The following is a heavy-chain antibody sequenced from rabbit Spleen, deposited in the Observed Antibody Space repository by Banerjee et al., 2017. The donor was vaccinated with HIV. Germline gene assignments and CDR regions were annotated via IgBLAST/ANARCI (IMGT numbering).Heavy chain of an antibody. CDR3: ARDLAGVIGWNFGW. CDR1: GFSFINNYF. CDR2: IYAGSSDYT. D-gene: IGHD4-1*01. Sequence: QSLEESGGDLVKPEGSLTLTCTASGFSFINNYFMWWVRQAPGKGLEWIGIIYAGSSDYTWYANWAKGRFTVSKTSSTTVTLQMTSLTAADTATYFCARDLAGVIGWNFGWWGPGTLVTVS. J-gene: IGHJ4*01. V-gene: IGHV1S40*01.